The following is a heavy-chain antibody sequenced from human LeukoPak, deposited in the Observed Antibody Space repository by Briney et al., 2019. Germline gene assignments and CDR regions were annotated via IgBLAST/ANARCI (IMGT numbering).Heavy chain of an antibody. V-gene: IGHV4-59*01. J-gene: IGHJ6*02. CDR2: IYYSGST. CDR3: ARDTSLDPLKTRSDLRLGELSSYYYYYGMDV. CDR1: GGSISSYY. Sequence: SETLSLTCTVSGGSISSYYWSWIRQPPGKGLEWIGYIYYSGSTNYNPSLKSRVTISVDTSKNQFSLKLSSVTAADTAVYYCARDTSLDPLKTRSDLRLGELSSYYYYYGMDVWGQGTTVTVSS. D-gene: IGHD3-16*02.